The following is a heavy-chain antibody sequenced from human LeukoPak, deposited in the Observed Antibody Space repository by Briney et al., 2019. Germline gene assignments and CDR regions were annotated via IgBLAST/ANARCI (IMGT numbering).Heavy chain of an antibody. V-gene: IGHV1-2*02. CDR3: AGSLGHCSSTSCPYNWFDP. CDR1: GYTFTSYG. CDR2: INPNSGGT. J-gene: IGHJ5*02. Sequence: ASVKVSCKASGYTFTSYGISWVRQAPGQGLEWMGWINPNSGGTNYAQKFQGRVTMTRDTSISTAYMELSRLRSDDTAVYYCAGSLGHCSSTSCPYNWFDPWGQGTLVTVSS. D-gene: IGHD2-2*01.